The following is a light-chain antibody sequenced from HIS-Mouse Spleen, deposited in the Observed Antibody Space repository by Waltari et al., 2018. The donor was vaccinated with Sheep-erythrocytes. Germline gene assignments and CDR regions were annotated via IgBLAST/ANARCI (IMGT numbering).Light chain of an antibody. V-gene: IGLV2-23*01. J-gene: IGLJ1*01. CDR3: CSYAGSSTYV. Sequence: QSALTQPASVSGSPGQSITISCTGTSSDVGSYNLVSWYQQHPGKAPKPMIYEGSKRPSGVSNRFSGSKSGNTASLTISGLQADDEADYYCCSYAGSSTYVVGTGTKVTVL. CDR2: EGS. CDR1: SSDVGSYNL.